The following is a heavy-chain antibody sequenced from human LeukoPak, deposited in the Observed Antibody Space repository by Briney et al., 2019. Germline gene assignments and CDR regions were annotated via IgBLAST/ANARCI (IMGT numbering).Heavy chain of an antibody. CDR2: IYYSGST. V-gene: IGHV4-59*01. CDR3: ARVPRLSGSYYGNYYYGMDV. CDR1: GGSISSYY. Sequence: SETLSLTCTVSGGSISSYYWSWIRQPPGKGLEWIGYIYYSGSTNYNPSLKSRVTISVDTSKNQFSLKLSPVTAADTAVYYCARVPRLSGSYYGNYYYGMDVWGQGTTVTVSS. J-gene: IGHJ6*02. D-gene: IGHD1-26*01.